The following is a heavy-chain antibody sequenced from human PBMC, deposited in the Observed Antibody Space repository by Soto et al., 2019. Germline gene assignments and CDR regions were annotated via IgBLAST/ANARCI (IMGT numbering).Heavy chain of an antibody. V-gene: IGHV1-8*01. D-gene: IGHD4-17*01. CDR1: GYTFTRYD. Sequence: QVQLVQSGAEVKKPGASVKVSGKASGYTFTRYDINWVRQATGQGLEWMGWMNPNSGNTGYAQKFQGRVTMTRNTSISTAYMELSSLRSEDTAVYYCAIERVYGGLPDYWGQGTLVTVSS. CDR3: AIERVYGGLPDY. CDR2: MNPNSGNT. J-gene: IGHJ4*02.